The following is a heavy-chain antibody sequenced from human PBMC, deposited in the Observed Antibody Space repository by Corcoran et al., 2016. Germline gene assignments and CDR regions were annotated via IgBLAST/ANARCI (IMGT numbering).Heavy chain of an antibody. J-gene: IGHJ3*02. V-gene: IGHV2-5*02. CDR1: GFSLSTRGVG. Sequence: QITLKESGPTLVKPTQTLTLTCTFSGFSLSTRGVGVGWIRQPPGKALEWLAVIYWDDDRRYSPTLKSRLSSTKYTSKNQAVLIMTTMEHVDTATYYCAHMVITCGGVSAPREAFDIWCQGTMVTFSS. CDR3: AHMVITCGGVSAPREAFDI. CDR2: IYWDDDR. D-gene: IGHD3-16*01.